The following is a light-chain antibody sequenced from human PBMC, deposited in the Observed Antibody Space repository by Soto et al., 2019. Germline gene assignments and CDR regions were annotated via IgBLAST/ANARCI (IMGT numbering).Light chain of an antibody. Sequence: QSVLAQPPSASGTPGQRVTISCSGSSSNIGRNTVNWYQQLPETAPKLLIYNNNQRPSGVPDRFSGSKSGTSASLAISGLPSEDEADYYCAAWDDSLNGPVFGGGTKLTVL. V-gene: IGLV1-44*01. CDR3: AAWDDSLNGPV. J-gene: IGLJ2*01. CDR2: NNN. CDR1: SSNIGRNT.